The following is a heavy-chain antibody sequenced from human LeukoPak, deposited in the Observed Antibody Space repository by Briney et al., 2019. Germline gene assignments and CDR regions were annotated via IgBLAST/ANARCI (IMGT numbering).Heavy chain of an antibody. Sequence: ASVKVSCKASGYIFTDYYMHWVRQAPGQELGWMGRINPNSGGTNYAQKFQGRVTMTRDTSISTAYMELSRLRSDDTAVYYCARDRGLDIAAAGKFRHYYYYMDVWGKGTTVTVSS. D-gene: IGHD6-13*01. CDR2: INPNSGGT. V-gene: IGHV1-2*06. CDR3: ARDRGLDIAAAGKFRHYYYYMDV. J-gene: IGHJ6*03. CDR1: GYIFTDYY.